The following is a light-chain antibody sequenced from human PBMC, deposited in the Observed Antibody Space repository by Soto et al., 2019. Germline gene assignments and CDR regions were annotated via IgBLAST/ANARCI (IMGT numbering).Light chain of an antibody. CDR3: QHYNNWPPWT. Sequence: EIVMTQSPATLSVSPGERATLCCRASQSVSSNLAWYQQKPGQAPRLLIYGASTRATGIPARFSGSGSGTEFTLAISSLQSEDFAVYYCQHYNNWPPWTFGQGTKVEIK. J-gene: IGKJ1*01. CDR2: GAS. V-gene: IGKV3-15*01. CDR1: QSVSSN.